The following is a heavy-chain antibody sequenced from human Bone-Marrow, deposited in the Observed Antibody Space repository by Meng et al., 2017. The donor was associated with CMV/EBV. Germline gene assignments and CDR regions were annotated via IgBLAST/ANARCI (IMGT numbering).Heavy chain of an antibody. CDR2: INPNSGGT. CDR3: AREKYDFWSGSEGIDP. D-gene: IGHD3-3*01. V-gene: IGHV1-2*02. Sequence: YTFHGYYMHWVRQAHGQGLEWMGWINPNSGGTNDAQKFQGRVTMTRDTSISTAYMELSRLRSDDTAVYYCAREKYDFWSGSEGIDPWGQGTLVTVSS. J-gene: IGHJ5*02. CDR1: YTFHGYY.